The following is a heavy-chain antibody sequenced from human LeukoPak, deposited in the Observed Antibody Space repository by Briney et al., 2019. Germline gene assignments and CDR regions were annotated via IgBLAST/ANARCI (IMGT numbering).Heavy chain of an antibody. CDR3: AKGDSTGYYYHYGYYFDY. J-gene: IGHJ4*02. CDR2: ISYDGSKK. D-gene: IGHD3-22*01. CDR1: RFTFSNYG. Sequence: PGGSLRLSCAASRFTFSNYGMHWVRQAPGKGLEWVAVISYDGSKKYYGDSVKGRFTISRDNSKNTVCLQMNSLRAEDTAVYYCAKGDSTGYYYHYGYYFDYWGQGTLVTVSS. V-gene: IGHV3-30*18.